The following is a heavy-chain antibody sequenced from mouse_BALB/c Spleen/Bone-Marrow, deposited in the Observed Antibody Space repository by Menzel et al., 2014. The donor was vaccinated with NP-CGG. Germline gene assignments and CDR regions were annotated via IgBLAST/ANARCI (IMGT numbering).Heavy chain of an antibody. CDR2: IDPANGNT. J-gene: IGHJ2*01. Sequence: VLLKQSGAELVKPGASVKLFCTASGFNIKDTYMHWVKQRPEQGLEWIGRIDPANGNTKYDPKFQGKAHITADTSSNPAYLQLSSLTSEDAAVYYCARSGWDEGYWGQDTALTDSS. CDR1: GFNIKDTY. D-gene: IGHD3-1*01. V-gene: IGHV14-3*02. CDR3: ARSGWDEGY.